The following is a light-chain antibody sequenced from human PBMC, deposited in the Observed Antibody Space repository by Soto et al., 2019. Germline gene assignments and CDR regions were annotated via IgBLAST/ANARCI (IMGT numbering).Light chain of an antibody. V-gene: IGKV1D-12*01. CDR1: QGINSW. CDR2: STY. Sequence: DIQMTQSPSSVSASVGDRVTITCRASQGINSWLAWYQQKPGKAPKLLIYSTYNLQSRVPSRFSGSGSGTDFTLSITTLQPEDFATYFCQQSESLPLTFGGGPKVEIK. J-gene: IGKJ4*01. CDR3: QQSESLPLT.